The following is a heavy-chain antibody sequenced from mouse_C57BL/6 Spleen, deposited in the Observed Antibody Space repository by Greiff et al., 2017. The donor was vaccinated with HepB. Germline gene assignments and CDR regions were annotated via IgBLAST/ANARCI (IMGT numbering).Heavy chain of an antibody. J-gene: IGHJ2*01. V-gene: IGHV1-69*01. CDR2: IDPSDSYT. Sequence: QVQLQQPGAELVMPGASVKLSCKASGYTFTSYWMHWVKQRPGQGLEWIGEIDPSDSYTNYNQKFKGKSTLTVDKSSSTAYMQLSSLTSEDSAVYNCARRYYGSPGYFDYWGQGTTLTVSS. D-gene: IGHD1-1*01. CDR3: ARRYYGSPGYFDY. CDR1: GYTFTSYW.